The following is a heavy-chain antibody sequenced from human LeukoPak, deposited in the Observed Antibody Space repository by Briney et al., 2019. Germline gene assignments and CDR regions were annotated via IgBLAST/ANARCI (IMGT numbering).Heavy chain of an antibody. CDR3: AKSSSSLATSAFEY. V-gene: IGHV3-30*02. CDR1: GFTLSSYG. CDR2: IQYDGSNK. Sequence: GGSLRHSCGASGFTLSSYGVHGVRQAPGKGLEWVTFIQYDGSNKYADSVKGRFTISRDNSKNVLYLQMNSLRAEDTARYYCAKSSSSLATSAFEYRGQGTLVTVSS. J-gene: IGHJ4*02. D-gene: IGHD1-26*01.